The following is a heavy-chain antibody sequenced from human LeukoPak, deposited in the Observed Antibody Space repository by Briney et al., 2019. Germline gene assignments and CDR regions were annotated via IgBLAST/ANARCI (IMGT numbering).Heavy chain of an antibody. CDR1: GFTFSSYA. Sequence: GGSLRLSCAASGFTFSSYAMSWVRQAPGKGLEWVSAISGSGGSTYYADSVKGRFTISRDNSKNTLYLQMNSLRAEDTAVYYCAKSSGYYGSGSYSYFDYWGQGPLVTVSS. J-gene: IGHJ4*02. D-gene: IGHD3-10*01. CDR3: AKSSGYYGSGSYSYFDY. V-gene: IGHV3-23*01. CDR2: ISGSGGST.